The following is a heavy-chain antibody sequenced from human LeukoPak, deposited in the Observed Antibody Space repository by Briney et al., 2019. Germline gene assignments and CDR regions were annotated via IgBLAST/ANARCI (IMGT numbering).Heavy chain of an antibody. D-gene: IGHD2-21*02. Sequence: GGSLRLSCAASGFTFSSYGMHWVRQAPGKGLEWVAVIWYDGSNKYYADSVKGRFTISRDNSKNTLYLQMNSLRAEDTAVYYCARDLYCGGGCYRGLDYWGQGTLVTVSS. V-gene: IGHV3-33*01. CDR3: ARDLYCGGGCYRGLDY. CDR1: GFTFSSYG. CDR2: IWYDGSNK. J-gene: IGHJ4*02.